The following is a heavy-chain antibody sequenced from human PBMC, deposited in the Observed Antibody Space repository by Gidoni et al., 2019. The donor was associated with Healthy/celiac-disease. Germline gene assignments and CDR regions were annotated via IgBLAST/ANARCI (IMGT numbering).Heavy chain of an antibody. Sequence: EVQLVESGGGWVQPGGSLRLACAASGFTFSSYSMNWVRQAPGKGLEGVSYISSSSSTIYYADSVKGRFTISRDNAKNSLYLQMNSLRAEDTAVYYCARDKFDGQQLVRSYYGMDVWGQGTTVTVSS. D-gene: IGHD6-13*01. V-gene: IGHV3-48*01. CDR3: ARDKFDGQQLVRSYYGMDV. CDR2: ISSSSSTI. CDR1: GFTFSSYS. J-gene: IGHJ6*02.